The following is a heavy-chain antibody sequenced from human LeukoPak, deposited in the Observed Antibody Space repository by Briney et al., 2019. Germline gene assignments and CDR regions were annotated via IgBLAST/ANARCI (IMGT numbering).Heavy chain of an antibody. CDR2: IHYSGST. CDR3: ARAGDWNDLPA. Sequence: KSSETLSLTCTVSGGSISSGSYSWGWIRQPPGKGLEWIGYIHYSGSTNYNPSLKSRVTISVDTSKNQFSLNLNSVTAADTAVYYCARAGDWNDLPAWGQGTLVTVSS. V-gene: IGHV4-61*01. J-gene: IGHJ5*02. D-gene: IGHD1-1*01. CDR1: GGSISSGSYS.